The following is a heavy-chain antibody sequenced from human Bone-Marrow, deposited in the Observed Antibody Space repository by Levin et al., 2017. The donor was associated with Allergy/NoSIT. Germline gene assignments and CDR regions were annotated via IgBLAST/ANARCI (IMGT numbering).Heavy chain of an antibody. CDR3: ARILPYYDILTGYGEPFDY. D-gene: IGHD3-9*01. J-gene: IGHJ4*02. V-gene: IGHV1-69*04. CDR2: IIPILGIA. Sequence: GASVKVSCKASGGTFSSYAISWVRQAPGQGLEWMGRIIPILGIANYAQKFQGRVTITADKSTSTAYMELSSLRSEDTAVYYCARILPYYDILTGYGEPFDYWGQGTLVTVSS. CDR1: GGTFSSYA.